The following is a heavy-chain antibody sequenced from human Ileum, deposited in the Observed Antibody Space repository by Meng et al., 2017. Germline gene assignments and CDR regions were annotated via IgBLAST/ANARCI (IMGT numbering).Heavy chain of an antibody. CDR1: GDSVSSNSAD. CDR3: ARVWGGSWYRWFDP. V-gene: IGHV6-1*01. CDR2: TYYRSKWYN. J-gene: IGHJ5*02. Sequence: SETLSLTCAISGDSVSSNSADWNWIRQSPSRGLEWLGRTYYRSKWYNDYAVSVKSRISINPDTSKNQFSLQLNSVTPEDTAVYYCARVWGGSWYRWFDPWGQGTLVTVSS. D-gene: IGHD6-13*01.